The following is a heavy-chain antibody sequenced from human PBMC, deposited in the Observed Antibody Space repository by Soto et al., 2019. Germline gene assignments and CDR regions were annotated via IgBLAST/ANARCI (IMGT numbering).Heavy chain of an antibody. D-gene: IGHD6-6*01. J-gene: IGHJ4*02. CDR1: GGSFSGYY. CDR2: INHSGST. V-gene: IGHV4-34*01. CDR3: ARGKYSSFLIFDY. Sequence: QVQLQQWGAGLLKPSETLSLTCAVYGGSFSGYYWSWIRQPPGKGQEWIGEINHSGSTNYNPSLKSRVTISVDTSKNQFSLKLSSVTAADTAVYYCARGKYSSFLIFDYWGQGTLVTVSS.